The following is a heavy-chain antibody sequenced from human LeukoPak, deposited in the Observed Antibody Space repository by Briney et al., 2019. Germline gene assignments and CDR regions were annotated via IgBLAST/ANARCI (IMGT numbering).Heavy chain of an antibody. V-gene: IGHV3-33*08. CDR3: ARDRGSNDPIDY. D-gene: IGHD2-15*01. J-gene: IGHJ4*02. Sequence: PGGSLRLSCAASGFTFSSYWMHWVRHAPGKGLEWVAVIWHDGKNKYYADSVKGRFTISRDNSKNTLYLQMDSLRAEDTAVYYCARDRGSNDPIDYWGQGTLVTVSS. CDR1: GFTFSSYW. CDR2: IWHDGKNK.